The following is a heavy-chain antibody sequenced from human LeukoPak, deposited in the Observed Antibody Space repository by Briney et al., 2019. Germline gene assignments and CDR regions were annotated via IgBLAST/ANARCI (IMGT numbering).Heavy chain of an antibody. D-gene: IGHD2-2*01. CDR2: IYYSGST. V-gene: IGHV4-39*07. Sequence: PSETLSLTCTVSGGSISSSSYYWGWIRQPPGKGLEWIGSIYYSGSTYYNPSLKSRVTISVDTSKNQFSLKLSSVTAADTAVYYCARELRVPAAMFDYWGQGTLVTVSS. CDR1: GGSISSSSYY. J-gene: IGHJ4*02. CDR3: ARELRVPAAMFDY.